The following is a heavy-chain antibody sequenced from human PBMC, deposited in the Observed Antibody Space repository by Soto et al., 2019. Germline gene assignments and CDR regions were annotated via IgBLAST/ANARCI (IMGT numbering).Heavy chain of an antibody. Sequence: GGSLRLSCADSGFTFGVYAMHWVRQAPGKGLEWVAAISYDGLNKYYADSVKGRFTISRDNSRRNLFLQGNSLRVEDTAMFYCARERDLKFYFDYRGQGTLVTVSS. V-gene: IGHV3-30-3*01. CDR3: ARERDLKFYFDY. CDR2: ISYDGLNK. J-gene: IGHJ4*02. CDR1: GFTFGVYA.